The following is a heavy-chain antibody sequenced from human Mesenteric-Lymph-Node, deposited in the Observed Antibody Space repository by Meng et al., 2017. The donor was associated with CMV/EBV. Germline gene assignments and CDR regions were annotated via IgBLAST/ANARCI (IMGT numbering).Heavy chain of an antibody. Sequence: GGSLRLSCAASGFTFSSYWMSWVRQAPGKGLEWVANIKQDESEQYYVDSVKGRFTISRDNAKNSLYLQMNSLRAEDTAVYYCARSLGYCSGGSCFPYDCWGRGTLVTVSS. CDR3: ARSLGYCSGGSCFPYDC. CDR1: GFTFSSYW. V-gene: IGHV3-7*01. CDR2: IKQDESEQ. D-gene: IGHD2-15*01. J-gene: IGHJ4*02.